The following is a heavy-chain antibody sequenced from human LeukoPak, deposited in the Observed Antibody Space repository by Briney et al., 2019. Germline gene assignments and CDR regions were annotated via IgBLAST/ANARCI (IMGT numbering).Heavy chain of an antibody. CDR1: GYTVTGYY. J-gene: IGHJ4*02. Sequence: ASVKVSCKASGYTVTGYYMHWVRQAPGQGLEWMGWINPNSGGTNYAQKFQGRVTMTRDTSISTAYMELSRLRSDDTAVYYCARVDYDSSGYSFDYWGQGTLVTVSS. D-gene: IGHD3-22*01. CDR3: ARVDYDSSGYSFDY. V-gene: IGHV1-2*02. CDR2: INPNSGGT.